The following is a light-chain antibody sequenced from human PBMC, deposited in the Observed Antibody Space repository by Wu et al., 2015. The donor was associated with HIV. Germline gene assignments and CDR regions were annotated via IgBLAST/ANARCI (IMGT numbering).Light chain of an antibody. V-gene: IGKV1-13*02. CDR1: QDVSSA. Sequence: QSPSSVSASVGDKITITCRASQDVSSALAWYQQKPGKAPKLLIYSTSSLESGVPSRFSGSGSGTEFSLTISSLQPDDFAVYYCQQRSSWPQTFGQGTKLEIK. J-gene: IGKJ2*01. CDR3: QQRSSWPQT. CDR2: STS.